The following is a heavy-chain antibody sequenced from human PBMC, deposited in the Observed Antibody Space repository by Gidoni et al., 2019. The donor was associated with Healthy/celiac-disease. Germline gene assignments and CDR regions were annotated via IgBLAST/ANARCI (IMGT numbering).Heavy chain of an antibody. CDR1: GYSFTSYW. J-gene: IGHJ4*02. Sequence: EVQLVQSGAEVKKPGESLKISCKGSGYSFTSYWIGWVRQMPGKGLEWMGIIYPGDSDTRYSPSFQGQVTISADKSISTAYLQWSSLKASDTAMYYCARLPGEHSSSWLRDYFDYWGQGTLVTVSS. CDR3: ARLPGEHSSSWLRDYFDY. V-gene: IGHV5-51*01. D-gene: IGHD6-13*01. CDR2: IYPGDSDT.